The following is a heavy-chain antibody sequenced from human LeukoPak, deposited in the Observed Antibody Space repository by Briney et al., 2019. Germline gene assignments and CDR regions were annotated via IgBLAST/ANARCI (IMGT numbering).Heavy chain of an antibody. CDR1: GFTFSSYE. CDR2: ISSSGSTI. V-gene: IGHV3-48*03. Sequence: GGSLRLSCAASGFTFSSYEMNWVRQAPGKGLEWGSYISSSGSTIYYADSVKGRFTISRDNAKNSLYLQMNSLRAEDTAVYYCARGGYSGYDKNFDYWGQGTLVTVSS. J-gene: IGHJ4*02. D-gene: IGHD5-12*01. CDR3: ARGGYSGYDKNFDY.